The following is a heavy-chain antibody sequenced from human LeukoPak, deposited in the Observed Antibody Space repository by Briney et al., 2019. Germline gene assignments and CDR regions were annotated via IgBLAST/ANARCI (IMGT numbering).Heavy chain of an antibody. J-gene: IGHJ6*03. CDR2: IYSGGST. CDR1: GFTVSSNY. V-gene: IGHV3-53*01. CDR3: ARDGSPPGAQTINYYYYYCMDV. Sequence: GGSLRLSCAASGFTVSSNYMSWVRQAPGKGLEWVSVIYSGGSTYYADSVKGRFTISRDNSKNTLYLQMNSLRAEDTAVYYCARDGSPPGAQTINYYYYYCMDVWGKGTTVTVSS. D-gene: IGHD1-26*01.